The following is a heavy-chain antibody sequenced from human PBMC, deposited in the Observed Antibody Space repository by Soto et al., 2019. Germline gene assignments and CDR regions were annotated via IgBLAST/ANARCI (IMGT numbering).Heavy chain of an antibody. CDR1: GFSFNSYG. D-gene: IGHD3-22*01. V-gene: IGHV3-30*18. Sequence: PGGSLRLSCAASGFSFNSYGMHWVRQAPGKGLEWVALISYDGSKKHYADSVKGRFTISRDNSNNTLYLQMNSLRSEDTAVYYCAKDGTGAMIEVVMYVDYWGQGTQVTVSS. J-gene: IGHJ4*02. CDR3: AKDGTGAMIEVVMYVDY. CDR2: ISYDGSKK.